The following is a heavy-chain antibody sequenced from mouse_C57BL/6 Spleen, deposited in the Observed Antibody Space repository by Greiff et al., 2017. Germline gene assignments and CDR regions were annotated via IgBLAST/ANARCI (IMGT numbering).Heavy chain of an antibody. J-gene: IGHJ2*01. V-gene: IGHV5-9-1*02. CDR1: GFTFSSYA. CDR3: TRGPLYDGYYPVYFDY. Sequence: DVMLVESGEGLVKPGGSLKLSCAASGFTFSSYAMSWVRQTPEKRLEWVAYISSGGDYIYYADTVKGRFTISRDNARNTLYLQMSSLKSEDTAMYYCTRGPLYDGYYPVYFDYWGQGTTLTVSS. D-gene: IGHD2-3*01. CDR2: ISSGGDYI.